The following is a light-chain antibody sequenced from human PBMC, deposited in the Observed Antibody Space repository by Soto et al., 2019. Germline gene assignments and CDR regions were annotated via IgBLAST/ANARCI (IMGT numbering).Light chain of an antibody. J-gene: IGKJ1*01. CDR2: RAS. Sequence: EIVLTQSPGTLSLSPGERTTLSCRASQSVGTNLAWYQQEPGQAPRLLIFRASNKATGVPDRFSGSGSGTEFILTISALEPEDSGIYHCHQHGGTPETFGQGTKVDIK. CDR1: QSVGTN. V-gene: IGKV3-20*01. CDR3: HQHGGTPET.